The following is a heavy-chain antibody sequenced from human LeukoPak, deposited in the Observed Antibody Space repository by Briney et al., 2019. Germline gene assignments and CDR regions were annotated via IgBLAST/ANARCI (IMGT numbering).Heavy chain of an antibody. CDR1: GGSISSRPYC. Sequence: SETLSLTCTVSGGSISSRPYCWGWIRQPPGKGLEWLGNFYYSGSTYYKPSLKSRVTISVDTSKNQISLKLSSVTAADTAVYYCARLVVSSWYHEVLLGRDYWGQGTLVTVSS. J-gene: IGHJ4*02. CDR2: FYYSGST. CDR3: ARLVVSSWYHEVLLGRDY. D-gene: IGHD6-13*01. V-gene: IGHV4-39*01.